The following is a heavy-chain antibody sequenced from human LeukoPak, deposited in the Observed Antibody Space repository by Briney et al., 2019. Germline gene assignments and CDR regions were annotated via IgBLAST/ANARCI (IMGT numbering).Heavy chain of an antibody. CDR1: GFTFSSYS. CDR2: ISSSSTYI. V-gene: IGHV3-21*06. D-gene: IGHD6-13*01. Sequence: GGSLRLSCAASGFTFSSYSMNWVRQAPGKGLGWVSYISSSSTYIDYADSVKGRFTISRDNAKNSLYLQMNSLRAEDTAVYYCAREGIAAVGPYWGQGTLVTVSS. J-gene: IGHJ4*02. CDR3: AREGIAAVGPY.